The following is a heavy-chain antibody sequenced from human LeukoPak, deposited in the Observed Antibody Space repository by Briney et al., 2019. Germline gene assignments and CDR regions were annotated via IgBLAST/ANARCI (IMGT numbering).Heavy chain of an antibody. V-gene: IGHV1-2*06. Sequence: EASVKVSCEASGYTFTGYYMHWVRQAPGQGLEWMGRINPNSGGTNYAQKFQGRVTMTRDTSISTAYMELSRLRSDDTAVYYCARAVVVLYYYYMDVWGKGTTVTVSS. J-gene: IGHJ6*03. CDR3: ARAVVVLYYYYMDV. CDR2: INPNSGGT. CDR1: GYTFTGYY. D-gene: IGHD3-22*01.